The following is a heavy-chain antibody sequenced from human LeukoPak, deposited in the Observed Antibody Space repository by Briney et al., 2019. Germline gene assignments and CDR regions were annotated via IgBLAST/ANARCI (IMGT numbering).Heavy chain of an antibody. CDR3: ASSGIAVAGTTKGDYYYYYMDV. CDR1: GYTFTGYY. Sequence: ASVKVSCKASGYTFTGYYMHWVRQAPGQGLEWMGWINPNSGGTNYAQKFQGRVTMTRDTSISTAYMELSRLRSDDTAVYYCASSGIAVAGTTKGDYYYYYMDVWGKGTTVTVSS. V-gene: IGHV1-2*02. CDR2: INPNSGGT. J-gene: IGHJ6*03. D-gene: IGHD6-19*01.